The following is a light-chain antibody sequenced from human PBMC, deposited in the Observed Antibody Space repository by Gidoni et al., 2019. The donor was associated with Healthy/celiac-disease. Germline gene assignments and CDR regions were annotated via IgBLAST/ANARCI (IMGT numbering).Light chain of an antibody. CDR2: GAS. V-gene: IGKV3-20*01. J-gene: IGKJ2*01. CDR3: QQYGSSPPMYT. CDR1: QSVSSSY. Sequence: EIVLTQSPGTLSLSPGERATLSCRASQSVSSSYLAWYQQKPGQAPRLLIYGASSRATGIPDRFSGSGSGTDFAVYYCQQYGSSPPMYTFXQXTKLEIK.